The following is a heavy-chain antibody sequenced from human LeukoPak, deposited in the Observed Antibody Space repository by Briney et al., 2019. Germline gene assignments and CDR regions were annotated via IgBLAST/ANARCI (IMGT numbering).Heavy chain of an antibody. J-gene: IGHJ4*02. CDR1: GGSISSYY. CDR3: ARGTQLWDY. Sequence: PPETLSLNCTVSGGSISSYYWSWIRQPPGKGLEWIGYIYYSGRTNYNPSLKSRVTISVDTSKNQFSLKLSSVTAADTAVYYCARGTQLWDYWGQGTLATVSS. CDR2: IYYSGRT. D-gene: IGHD5-18*01. V-gene: IGHV4-59*01.